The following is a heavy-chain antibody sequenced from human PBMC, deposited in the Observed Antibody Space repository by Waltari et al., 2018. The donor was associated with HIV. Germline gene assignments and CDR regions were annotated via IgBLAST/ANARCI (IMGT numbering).Heavy chain of an antibody. CDR2: IHYNGST. V-gene: IGHV4-39*01. D-gene: IGHD3-16*01. Sequence: QLQLRESGPGLVKPSGTLSLTCIVSGGAISRSIYYWGWIRKAPGKGLEWIVSIHYNGSTTYNPSLKGRVVISVDTSKIQFSLKLISVTAADTAAYYCSRKGYLGGRYFQCWGQGSLVTVSS. J-gene: IGHJ1*01. CDR1: GGAISRSIYY. CDR3: SRKGYLGGRYFQC.